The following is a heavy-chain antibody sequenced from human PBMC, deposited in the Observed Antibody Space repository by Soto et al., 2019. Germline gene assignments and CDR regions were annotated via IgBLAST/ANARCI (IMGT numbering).Heavy chain of an antibody. V-gene: IGHV1-18*04. Sequence: ASVKVSCKVSGHSFTSYGINWVRQAPGQGLEWMGWIGTYNGNTHYAQKLQGRVTMTTDISTSTAYMELRSLRSDDTAVYYCARDREYSSSWELADYWGQGTLVTVSS. J-gene: IGHJ4*02. D-gene: IGHD6-13*01. CDR2: IGTYNGNT. CDR3: ARDREYSSSWELADY. CDR1: GHSFTSYG.